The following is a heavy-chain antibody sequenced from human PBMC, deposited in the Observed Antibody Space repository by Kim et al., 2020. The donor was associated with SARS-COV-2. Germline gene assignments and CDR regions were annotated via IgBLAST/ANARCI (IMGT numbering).Heavy chain of an antibody. CDR3: ARVGYDYFWGRYRVYYF. D-gene: IGHD3-16*02. J-gene: IGHJ6*01. CDR2: ISSSSSYT. V-gene: IGHV3-11*05. CDR1: GFTFSDFD. Sequence: GGSLRLSCAASGFTFSDFDMNWIRQAPGKGLEWVSSISSSSSYTYYADSVKGRFTISRDNAKNSLYLQMSSLRAEDTAVYYCARVGYDYFWGRYRVYYF.